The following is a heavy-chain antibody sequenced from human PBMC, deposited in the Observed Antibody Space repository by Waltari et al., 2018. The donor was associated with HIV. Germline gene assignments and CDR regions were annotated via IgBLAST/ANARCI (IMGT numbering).Heavy chain of an antibody. CDR3: ARLRGRGGITMIVPRFDP. V-gene: IGHV4-39*01. J-gene: IGHJ5*02. Sequence: QLQLQESGPGLVKPSETLSLTCTVSGGSISSTSYYWGWIRPPPGKGLEWIGTIYYSGSTYYNPSLKSRVTISVDTSKNQFSLKLSSVTAADTAVYYCARLRGRGGITMIVPRFDPWGQGTLVTVSS. CDR1: GGSISSTSYY. D-gene: IGHD3-22*01. CDR2: IYYSGST.